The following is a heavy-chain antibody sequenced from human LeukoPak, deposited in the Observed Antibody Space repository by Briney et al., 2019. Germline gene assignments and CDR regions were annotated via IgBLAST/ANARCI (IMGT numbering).Heavy chain of an antibody. D-gene: IGHD6-19*01. CDR1: GFSLSTSGMR. Sequence: SGPALVKPTQTLTLTCTFSGFSLSTSGMRVSWIRQPPGKALEWLARIDWDDDKFYSTSLKTRLTISKDTSKTQVVLTMTNMDPVDTATYYCAHGVSGWGHNWFDPWGQGTLVTVSS. CDR3: AHGVSGWGHNWFDP. J-gene: IGHJ5*02. CDR2: IDWDDDK. V-gene: IGHV2-70*04.